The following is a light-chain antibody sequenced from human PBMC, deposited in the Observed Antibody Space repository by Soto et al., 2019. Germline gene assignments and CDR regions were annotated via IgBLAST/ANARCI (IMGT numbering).Light chain of an antibody. Sequence: QSALTQPHSASGSPGQSVTSSCTGTKNDIGVYDFVSWYQHHPGKAPRLIIYEVVQRPSGVPDRFSGSKSGNTASLTVSGLQAADEGDYFCKSYAGSNTYVFGSGTKVTVL. J-gene: IGLJ1*01. V-gene: IGLV2-8*01. CDR3: KSYAGSNTYV. CDR2: EVV. CDR1: KNDIGVYDF.